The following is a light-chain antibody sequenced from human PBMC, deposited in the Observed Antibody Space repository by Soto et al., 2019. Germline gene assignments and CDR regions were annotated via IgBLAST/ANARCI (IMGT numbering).Light chain of an antibody. Sequence: DIVMTQSPLSLPVTPGEAASISCRSSQSLLHKNKNTYFNWYLQKPGQSPQLLIYMGFKRASGVPDRFSGSGSCTYFTLRISRVEAEDAGVYYCMQALQTPRTFGQGTKVEIK. CDR2: MGF. CDR3: MQALQTPRT. V-gene: IGKV2-28*01. CDR1: QSLLHKNKNTY. J-gene: IGKJ1*01.